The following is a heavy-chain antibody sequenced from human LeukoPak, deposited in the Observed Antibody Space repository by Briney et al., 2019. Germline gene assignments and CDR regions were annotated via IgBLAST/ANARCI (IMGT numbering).Heavy chain of an antibody. CDR1: GFTFSDYY. J-gene: IGHJ6*02. Sequence: GGSLRLSCAASGFTFSDYYMSWIRQAPGKGLEWVSYISSSGSTIYYADSVKGRFTISRDNAKNSLYLQMNSLRAEDTAVYYCARAPTTKTGTKDYYYYGMDVWGQGTTATVSS. CDR3: ARAPTTKTGTKDYYYYGMDV. V-gene: IGHV3-11*01. CDR2: ISSSGSTI. D-gene: IGHD1-1*01.